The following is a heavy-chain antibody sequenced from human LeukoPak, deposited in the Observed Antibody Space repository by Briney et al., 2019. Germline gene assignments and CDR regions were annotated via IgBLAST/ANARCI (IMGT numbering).Heavy chain of an antibody. CDR1: GFTFSSYW. CDR3: ERDGGIAAA. V-gene: IGHV3-7*01. J-gene: IGHJ5*02. CDR2: IKQDGSEK. Sequence: PGGSLSLSCAASGFTFSSYWMSWVRQAPGKGLEWVANIKQDGSEKYYVDSVKGRFTISRDNAKNSLYLQMNSQRAEDTAVYYCERDGGIAAAWGQGTLVTVSS. D-gene: IGHD6-13*01.